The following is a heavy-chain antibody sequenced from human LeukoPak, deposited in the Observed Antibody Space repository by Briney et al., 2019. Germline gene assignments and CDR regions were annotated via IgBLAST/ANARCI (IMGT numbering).Heavy chain of an antibody. D-gene: IGHD1-26*01. V-gene: IGHV3-64*01. Sequence: PGGSLRLSCAASGFTFSSYAMHWVRQAPGKGLEYVSAISSNGGSTYYANSVKGRFTISRDNSKNTLYLQMGGLRAEDMAVYYCARGTWEGYFQHWGQGTLVTVSS. J-gene: IGHJ1*01. CDR3: ARGTWEGYFQH. CDR2: ISSNGGST. CDR1: GFTFSSYA.